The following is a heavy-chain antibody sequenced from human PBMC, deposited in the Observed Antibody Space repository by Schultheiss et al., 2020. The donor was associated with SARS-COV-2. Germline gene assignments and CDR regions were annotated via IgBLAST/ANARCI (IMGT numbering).Heavy chain of an antibody. CDR1: GGSISSSNW. CDR2: IYYSGST. Sequence: SQTLSLTCAVSGGSISSSNWWSWVRQPPGKGLEWIGYIYYSGSTNYNPSLKSRVTISVDTSKNQFSLKQGSVTATDTAVYYCARAGGDYNGYEKGWFDPWGQGTLVTVSS. D-gene: IGHD5-12*01. V-gene: IGHV4-4*02. J-gene: IGHJ5*02. CDR3: ARAGGDYNGYEKGWFDP.